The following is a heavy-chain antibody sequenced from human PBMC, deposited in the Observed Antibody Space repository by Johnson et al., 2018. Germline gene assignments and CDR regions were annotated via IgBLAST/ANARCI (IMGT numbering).Heavy chain of an antibody. CDR1: GYTFTSYY. J-gene: IGHJ3*02. D-gene: IGHD2-15*01. Sequence: QVQLVESGAEVKKPGASVKVSCKASGYTFTSYYMHWLRQAPGQGLAWMGIIHPSGGSTSYAQKFQGRVTMTRDTSTSTVYMELCSLRSGDTAVYYCARDRPLGYCSGGSCPDAFDIWGQGTMVTVSS. CDR3: ARDRPLGYCSGGSCPDAFDI. CDR2: IHPSGGST. V-gene: IGHV1-46*01.